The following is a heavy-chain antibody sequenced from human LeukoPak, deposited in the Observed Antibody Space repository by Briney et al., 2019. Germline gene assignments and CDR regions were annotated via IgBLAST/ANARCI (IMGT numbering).Heavy chain of an antibody. D-gene: IGHD3-3*01. J-gene: IGHJ4*02. CDR2: ISGSGGST. CDR1: GFTFSSYA. Sequence: PGGSLRLSCAASGFTFSSYAMSWVRQAPGKGLEWVSAISGSGGSTYYADSVKGRFTISRDNSKNTLYLQMNSLRAEDTAVYYCAKSSSPDFSPLLLPQAYYLDYWGQGTLVTVSS. V-gene: IGHV3-23*01. CDR3: AKSSSPDFSPLLLPQAYYLDY.